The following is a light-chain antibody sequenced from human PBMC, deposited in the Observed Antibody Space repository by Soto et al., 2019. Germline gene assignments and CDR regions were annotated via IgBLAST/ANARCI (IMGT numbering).Light chain of an antibody. CDR1: QSISSY. CDR3: QQSYSTRIT. Sequence: DIQMTQSPSSLSASVGDRVTITCRASQSISSYLNWHQQKPGKAPKLLIYAASSFQSGVPSRFSGSGSGTDFTLTISSLQPEDFATYYCQQSYSTRITFGQGTRLRL. J-gene: IGKJ5*01. V-gene: IGKV1-39*01. CDR2: AAS.